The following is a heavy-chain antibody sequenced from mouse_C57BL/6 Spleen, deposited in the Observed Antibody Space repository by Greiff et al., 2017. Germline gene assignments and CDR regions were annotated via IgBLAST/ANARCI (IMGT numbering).Heavy chain of an antibody. CDR3: ARVYGSSFLLGY. CDR2: ISSGSSTI. CDR1: GFTFSDYG. J-gene: IGHJ2*01. V-gene: IGHV5-17*01. Sequence: EVKLMESGGGLVKPGGSLKLSCAASGFTFSDYGMHWVRQAPEKGLEWVAYISSGSSTIYYADTVKGRFTISRDNAKNTLFLQMTSLRSEDTAMYYCARVYGSSFLLGYWGQGTTLTVSS. D-gene: IGHD1-1*01.